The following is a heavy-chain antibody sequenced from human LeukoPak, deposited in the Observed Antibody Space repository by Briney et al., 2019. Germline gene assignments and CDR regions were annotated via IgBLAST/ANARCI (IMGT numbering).Heavy chain of an antibody. V-gene: IGHV3-48*02. CDR2: ISSSSTI. CDR3: ASRIPMDV. CDR1: GFTFSSYS. Sequence: GGSLRLSCAASGFTFSSYSMNWVRQAPGKGLEWVSYISSSSTIYYADSVKGRFTISRDNAKNPLYLQMNSLRDEDTAVYYCASRIPMDVWGQGTTVTVSS. J-gene: IGHJ6*02.